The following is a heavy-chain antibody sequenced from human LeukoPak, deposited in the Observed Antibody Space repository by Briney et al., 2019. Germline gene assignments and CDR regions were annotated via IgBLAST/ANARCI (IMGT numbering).Heavy chain of an antibody. CDR1: GFTFSSSA. J-gene: IGHJ4*02. CDR3: AKQLGYCSDGSCYFPY. CDR2: ISNNGGYT. D-gene: IGHD2-15*01. Sequence: GGSLRLSCAASGFTFSSSAMSWVRKAPGKGLEWVSAISNNGGYTYYADSVQGRFTISRDNSKSTLCLQMNSLRAEDTAVYYCAKQLGYCSDGSCYFPYWGQGTLVTVSS. V-gene: IGHV3-23*01.